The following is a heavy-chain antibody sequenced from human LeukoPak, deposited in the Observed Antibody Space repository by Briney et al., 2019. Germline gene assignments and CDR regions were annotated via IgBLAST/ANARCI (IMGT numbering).Heavy chain of an antibody. Sequence: GGSLRHSCAASGFTLSVSTMNRVSQAPGKGLEWVSHIRDGGDVIYYADSVKGRFTVSRDNAKNSLYLQMNSLRDEDTASYYCAGDLIMRFFDYLGQGTLVTVSS. J-gene: IGHJ4*02. CDR1: GFTLSVST. CDR2: IRDGGDVI. V-gene: IGHV3-48*02. D-gene: IGHD3-16*01. CDR3: AGDLIMRFFDY.